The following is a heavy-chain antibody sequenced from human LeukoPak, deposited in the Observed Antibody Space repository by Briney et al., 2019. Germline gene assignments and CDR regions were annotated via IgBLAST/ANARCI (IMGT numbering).Heavy chain of an antibody. J-gene: IGHJ5*02. V-gene: IGHV1-69*13. D-gene: IGHD2-2*01. CDR3: ARQGTVVVPAAIGASWFDP. CDR2: IIPIFGTA. Sequence: SVKVSCKASGGTFSSYAISWVRQAPGQGLEWMGGIIPIFGTANYAQKFQGRVTITADESTSTAYMELSSLRSEDTAVYYCARQGTVVVPAAIGASWFDPWGQGTLVTVSS. CDR1: GGTFSSYA.